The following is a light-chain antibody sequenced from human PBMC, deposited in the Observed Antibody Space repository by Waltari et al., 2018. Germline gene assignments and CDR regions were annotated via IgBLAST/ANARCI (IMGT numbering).Light chain of an antibody. Sequence: DIQMTQSPSTLSAFVGDRVTITCRASQSIGDLLAWYQQKPGTAPKLLIYKASTLQSGVPSRFSGSGSVADFTLTIAGLQTDDFAIYYCQQYHHFWTFGQGTKVEMK. CDR2: KAS. J-gene: IGKJ1*01. V-gene: IGKV1-5*03. CDR1: QSIGDL. CDR3: QQYHHFWT.